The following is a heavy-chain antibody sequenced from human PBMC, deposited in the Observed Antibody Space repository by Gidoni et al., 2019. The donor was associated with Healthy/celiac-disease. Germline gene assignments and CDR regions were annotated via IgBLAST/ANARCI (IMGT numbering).Heavy chain of an antibody. D-gene: IGHD4-17*01. CDR1: GYSFPSYW. Sequence: QLVPSGAGVKKPGASLRISCKGSGYSFPSYWLSWVRQMPWKGLVWMGRSDTSDAYTYYSPSIKGNVTITAEKSISTAYLKWSSMKASDTAMYYCARDAGYGDYGYWGQGTLVTVSS. V-gene: IGHV5-10-1*03. CDR2: SDTSDAYT. J-gene: IGHJ1*01. CDR3: ARDAGYGDYGY.